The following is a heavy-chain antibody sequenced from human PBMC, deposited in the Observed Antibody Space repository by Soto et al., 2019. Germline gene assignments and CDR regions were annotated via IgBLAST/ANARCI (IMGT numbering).Heavy chain of an antibody. V-gene: IGHV1-3*01. D-gene: IGHD2-15*01. CDR3: ARSYCSGGSCYAHYYYYGMDA. CDR1: GYTFTSYA. J-gene: IGHJ6*02. CDR2: INAGNGNT. Sequence: ASVKVSCKASGYTFTSYAMHWVRQAPGQRLEWMGWINAGNGNTKYSQKFQGRVTITRDTSASTAYMELSSLRSEDTAVYYCARSYCSGGSCYAHYYYYGMDAWGQGTTVTVSS.